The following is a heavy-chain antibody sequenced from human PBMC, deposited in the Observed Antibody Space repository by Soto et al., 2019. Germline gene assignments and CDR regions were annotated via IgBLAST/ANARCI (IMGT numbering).Heavy chain of an antibody. CDR3: TGARAGVPAAMDYYYYYGMDV. CDR2: IRSKAYGGTT. J-gene: IGHJ6*02. CDR1: GFTFGDYA. D-gene: IGHD2-2*01. V-gene: IGHV3-49*03. Sequence: GGSLRLSCTASGFTFGDYAMSWFRQAPGKGLEWVGFIRSKAYGGTTEYAASVKGRFTISRDDSKSIAYLQMNSLKTEDTAVYYCTGARAGVPAAMDYYYYYGMDVWGQGTTVTVSS.